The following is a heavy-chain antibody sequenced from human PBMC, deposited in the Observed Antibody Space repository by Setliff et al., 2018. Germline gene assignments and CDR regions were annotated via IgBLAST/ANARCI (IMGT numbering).Heavy chain of an antibody. J-gene: IGHJ3*02. CDR2: IRTSGAS. CDR3: ARDNDTPDNAFDI. Sequence: GGSLRLSCAASGFIFSTYDMHWVRQTPGKGLEWVSAIRTSGASYYPGAVKGRFTSSRDNSKNTLYLQMDSLRADDTAMYYCARDNDTPDNAFDIWGQGTMVTVSS. D-gene: IGHD3-22*01. V-gene: IGHV3-13*04. CDR1: GFIFSTYD.